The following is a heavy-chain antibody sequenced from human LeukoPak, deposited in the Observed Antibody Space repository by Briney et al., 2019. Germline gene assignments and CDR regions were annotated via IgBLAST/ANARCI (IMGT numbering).Heavy chain of an antibody. CDR2: ISGSGGST. CDR3: ARLARYSWSPISPLYYYYYMDV. V-gene: IGHV3-23*01. J-gene: IGHJ6*03. CDR1: GFTFSSYG. Sequence: GGTLRLPCAASGFTFSSYGMSWVRQAPGKGLEWVSAISGSGGSTYYADSVKGRFTISRDNSKNTLYLQMNSLRAEDTAVYYCARLARYSWSPISPLYYYYYMDVWGKGTTVTVSS. D-gene: IGHD1-26*01.